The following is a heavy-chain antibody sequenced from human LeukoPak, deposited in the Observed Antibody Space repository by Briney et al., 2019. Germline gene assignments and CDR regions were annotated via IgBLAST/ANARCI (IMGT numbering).Heavy chain of an antibody. CDR2: MSGTGGYT. D-gene: IGHD2-2*02. V-gene: IGHV3-23*01. J-gene: IGHJ4*02. CDR1: GFTFSSYA. Sequence: GGSLRLSCAASGFTFSSYAMSWVRQAPGKGLEWVSAMSGTGGYTYYAGSVKGRFTISRDSSKNTLYLQMNSLRGEDTAIYYCATELGHTLPFDCWGQGTLVTVSS. CDR3: ATELGHTLPFDC.